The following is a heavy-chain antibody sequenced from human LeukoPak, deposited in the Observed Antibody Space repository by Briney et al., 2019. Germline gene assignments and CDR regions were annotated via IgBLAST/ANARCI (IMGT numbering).Heavy chain of an antibody. CDR3: AKDSGSTSCYDY. CDR1: GYTFTSYG. CDR2: ISAYNGNT. V-gene: IGHV1-18*01. J-gene: IGHJ4*02. Sequence: ASVKVSCKASGYTFTSYGISGVRQAPGERLEWMGWISAYNGNTNYAQKLQGRVTMTTDTSTSTAYMELRSLRSDDTAVYYCAKDSGSTSCYDYWGQGTLVTVSS. D-gene: IGHD2-2*01.